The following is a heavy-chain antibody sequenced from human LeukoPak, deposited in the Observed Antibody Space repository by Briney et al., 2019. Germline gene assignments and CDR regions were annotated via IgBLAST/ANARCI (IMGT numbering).Heavy chain of an antibody. CDR3: ARDPSYDILTGYYYSRDAFDI. D-gene: IGHD3-9*01. CDR2: IIPIFGTA. CDR1: GGTFSSYA. J-gene: IGHJ3*02. Sequence: SATVSCKASGGTFSSYAISWVRQAPGQGLEWMGGIIPIFGTANYAQKFQGRVTITADESTSTAYMELSSLRSEDTAVYYCARDPSYDILTGYYYSRDAFDIWGQGTMVTVSS. V-gene: IGHV1-69*13.